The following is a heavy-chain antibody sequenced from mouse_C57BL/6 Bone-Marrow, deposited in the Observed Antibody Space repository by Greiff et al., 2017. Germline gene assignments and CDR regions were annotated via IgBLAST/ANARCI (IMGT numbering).Heavy chain of an antibody. Sequence: VQLQQSGAELAKPGASVKLSCKASGYTFTSYWMHWVKQRPGQGLEWIGYINPSSGYTKYNQKFKDKATLTAAKSSSTAYMQLSSLTYEDSAVYCCARGNYYDYDGGCNDVWGTGTTVTVSS. V-gene: IGHV1-7*01. CDR1: GYTFTSYW. CDR2: INPSSGYT. J-gene: IGHJ1*03. CDR3: ARGNYYDYDGGCNDV. D-gene: IGHD2-4*01.